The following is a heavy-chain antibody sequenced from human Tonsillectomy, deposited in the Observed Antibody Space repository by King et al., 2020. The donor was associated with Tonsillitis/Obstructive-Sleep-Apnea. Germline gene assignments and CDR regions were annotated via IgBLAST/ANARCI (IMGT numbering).Heavy chain of an antibody. J-gene: IGHJ2*01. Sequence: VQLVESGGGVVQPGRSLRLSCAASGFTFSSYAMHWVRQAPGKGLEWVAVISYDGSNKYYADSVKGRFTISRDNSMNTLYLQMNSLRAEDTAVYYCAREEGVAPYWYFDIWGRGTRVTVSS. CDR1: GFTFSSYA. V-gene: IGHV3-30*01. D-gene: IGHD3-16*01. CDR3: AREEGVAPYWYFDI. CDR2: ISYDGSNK.